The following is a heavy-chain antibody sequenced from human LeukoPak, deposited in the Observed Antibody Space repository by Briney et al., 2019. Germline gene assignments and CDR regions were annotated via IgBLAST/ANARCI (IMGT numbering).Heavy chain of an antibody. CDR3: ARPYDFWSGYFGY. D-gene: IGHD3-3*01. CDR1: GGSFSGYY. J-gene: IGHJ4*02. V-gene: IGHV4-34*01. CDR2: INHSGST. Sequence: SETLSLTCAVYGGSFSGYYWSWIRQPPGKGLEWIGEINHSGSTNYNPSLKSRVTISVDTSKNQFSLKLSSVTAEDTAVYYCARPYDFWSGYFGYWGQGTLVTVSS.